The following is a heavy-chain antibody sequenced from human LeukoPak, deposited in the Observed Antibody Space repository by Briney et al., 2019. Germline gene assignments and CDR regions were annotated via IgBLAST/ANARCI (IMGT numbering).Heavy chain of an antibody. Sequence: GGSLRLSCAASGFTFNNYVMSWVRQAPGKGLEWVSVINGAGDYTNYADSVKGRFAISRDNANNTLYLQMNCLRAEDTAVYYCAKQVRGDSSGFYPPDYWGQGTLVTVSS. CDR1: GFTFNNYV. D-gene: IGHD3-22*01. CDR3: AKQVRGDSSGFYPPDY. CDR2: INGAGDYT. V-gene: IGHV3-23*01. J-gene: IGHJ4*02.